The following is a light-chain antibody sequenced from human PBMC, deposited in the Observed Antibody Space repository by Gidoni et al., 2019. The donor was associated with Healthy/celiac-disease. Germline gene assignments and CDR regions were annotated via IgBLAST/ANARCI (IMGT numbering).Light chain of an antibody. J-gene: IGKJ2*01. Sequence: DIVMKQSLATLSVSPGERATLSCRASQSVSSNLAWYQQKPGQAPRLLIYGASTRATGIPARFSGSGSGTEFTLTISSLQSEDFAVYYCQQYNNWPPYTFGQGTKLEIK. CDR1: QSVSSN. CDR3: QQYNNWPPYT. V-gene: IGKV3-15*01. CDR2: GAS.